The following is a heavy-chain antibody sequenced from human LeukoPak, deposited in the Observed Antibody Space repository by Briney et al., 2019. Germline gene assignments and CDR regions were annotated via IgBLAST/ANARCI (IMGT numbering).Heavy chain of an antibody. J-gene: IGHJ4*02. CDR1: GFTFSSYA. CDR2: ISSSSSYI. Sequence: GGSLRLSCAASGFTFSSYAMSWVRQAPGKGLEWVSSISSSSSYIYYADSVKGRFTISRDNAKNSLYLQMNSLRAGDTAVYYCARFAAAGTYFDYWGQGTLVTVSS. D-gene: IGHD6-13*01. CDR3: ARFAAAGTYFDY. V-gene: IGHV3-21*01.